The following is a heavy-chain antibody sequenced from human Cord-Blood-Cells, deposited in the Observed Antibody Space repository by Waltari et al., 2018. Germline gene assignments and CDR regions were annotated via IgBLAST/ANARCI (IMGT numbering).Heavy chain of an antibody. D-gene: IGHD6-19*01. Sequence: EVQLVESGGGLVKPGGSLRLSCAASGFTFSNAWMSWVRQAPGKGLECVSRIKSKTDGGTTDYAAPVKGRFTISRDDSKNTLYLQMNSLKTEDTAVYYCTTGWYFSYWGQGTLVTVSS. J-gene: IGHJ4*02. CDR3: TTGWYFSY. CDR2: IKSKTDGGTT. V-gene: IGHV3-15*01. CDR1: GFTFSNAW.